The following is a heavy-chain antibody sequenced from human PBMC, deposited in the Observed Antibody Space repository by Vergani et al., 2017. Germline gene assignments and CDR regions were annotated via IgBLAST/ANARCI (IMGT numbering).Heavy chain of an antibody. Sequence: QVQLVQSGAEVKKPGASVKVSCKASGYTFTSYDINWVRQATGQGLEWMGWMNPNSGNTGYAQKFQGRVTITRNTSISTAYMELSSLRSEDTAVYFCARDGDCSGGSCSSRFYYYYTGMDVWGPGTTVTVSS. J-gene: IGHJ6*02. CDR3: ARDGDCSGGSCSSRFYYYYTGMDV. CDR1: GYTFTSYD. V-gene: IGHV1-8*03. D-gene: IGHD2-15*01. CDR2: MNPNSGNT.